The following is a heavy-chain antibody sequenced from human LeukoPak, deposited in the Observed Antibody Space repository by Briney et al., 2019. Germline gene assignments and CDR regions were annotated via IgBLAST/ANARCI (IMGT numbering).Heavy chain of an antibody. Sequence: SVKVSCKASGGTFSSYAISWVRQAPGQGLEWMGGIIPIFGTANYAQRFQGRVTITADKSTSTAYMELSSLRSEDTAVYYCARSPIKDIAAASYYFDYWGQGTLVTVSS. V-gene: IGHV1-69*06. D-gene: IGHD6-13*01. CDR3: ARSPIKDIAAASYYFDY. CDR1: GGTFSSYA. J-gene: IGHJ4*02. CDR2: IIPIFGTA.